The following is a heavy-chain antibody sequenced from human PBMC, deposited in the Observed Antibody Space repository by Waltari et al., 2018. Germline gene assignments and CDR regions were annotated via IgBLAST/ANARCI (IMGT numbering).Heavy chain of an antibody. D-gene: IGHD6-13*01. CDR1: GGSISSYY. V-gene: IGHV4-59*01. Sequence: QVQLQESGPGLVKPSETLSLTCTVSGGSISSYYWSWIRQPPGKGLEWIGYIHYSGSTNYNPSLKSRVTISVDTSKNQFSLKLSSVTAADTAVYYCARGVNYLYSSSWSHFDYWGQGTLVTVSS. J-gene: IGHJ4*02. CDR2: IHYSGST. CDR3: ARGVNYLYSSSWSHFDY.